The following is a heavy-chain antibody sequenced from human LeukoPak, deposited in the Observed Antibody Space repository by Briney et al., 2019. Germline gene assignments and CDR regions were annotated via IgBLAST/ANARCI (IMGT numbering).Heavy chain of an antibody. CDR3: AKDRGDGYNWGLFDY. V-gene: IGHV3-33*06. CDR1: GFTISSYG. J-gene: IGHJ4*02. CDR2: IWYDGSNK. D-gene: IGHD5-24*01. Sequence: GRSLRLSCAAYGFTISSYGMHWVRQAPGKGLEWVAVIWYDGSNKYYADSVKGRFTISRDNSKNTLYLQMNSLRAEDTAVYYCAKDRGDGYNWGLFDYWGQGTLVTVSS.